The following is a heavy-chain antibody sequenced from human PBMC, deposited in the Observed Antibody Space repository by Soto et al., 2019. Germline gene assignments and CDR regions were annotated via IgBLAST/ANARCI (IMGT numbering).Heavy chain of an antibody. D-gene: IGHD3-3*01. Sequence: GGSLRLSCAASGFTFSSYWMSWVRQAPGKVLEWVANIKQDGSEKYYVDSVKGRFTISRDNAKNSLFLQMNSLRAEDTAVYYCARDYDLTVFDYWGQGTLVTVSS. CDR2: IKQDGSEK. CDR1: GFTFSSYW. V-gene: IGHV3-7*01. J-gene: IGHJ4*02. CDR3: ARDYDLTVFDY.